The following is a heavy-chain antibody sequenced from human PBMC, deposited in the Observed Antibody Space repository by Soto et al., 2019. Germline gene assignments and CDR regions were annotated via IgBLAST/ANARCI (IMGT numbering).Heavy chain of an antibody. CDR2: SWYDGSQT. V-gene: IGHV3-33*01. CDR3: ARDFTAGAIYNGVYYYGMDV. D-gene: IGHD1-1*01. J-gene: IGHJ6*01. CDR1: GFSSNSYG. Sequence: VGSLRLSFAASGFSSNSYGMHWVRHAPGNGLEWVAVSWYDGSQTRYADSVRGRFTFSRDNFQNTLYLHMDSLKAEDTAMYYCARDFTAGAIYNGVYYYGMDVWGRGTTVTVSS.